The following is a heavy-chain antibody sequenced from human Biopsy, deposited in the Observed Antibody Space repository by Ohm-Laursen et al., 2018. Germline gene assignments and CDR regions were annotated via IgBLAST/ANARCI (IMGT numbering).Heavy chain of an antibody. CDR1: GGSISSDY. CDR3: ARLYRLDDYWNDDPPDAFDV. Sequence: PSDTLSLTCTVSGGSISSDYWSWIRQSPGQGLVWIGYISNRGSTNYNPSLRGRVTISVDTSKNQFSLKLSSVTAADTAVFFCARLYRLDDYWNDDPPDAFDVWGQGTRVTVSS. D-gene: IGHD3-3*01. CDR2: ISNRGST. V-gene: IGHV4-59*07. J-gene: IGHJ3*01.